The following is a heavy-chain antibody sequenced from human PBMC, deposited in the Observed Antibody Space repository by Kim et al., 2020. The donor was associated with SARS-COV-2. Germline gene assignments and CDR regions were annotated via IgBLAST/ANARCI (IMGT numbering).Heavy chain of an antibody. Sequence: GGSLRLSCAASGFTFSSYAMHWVRQAPGKGPEWVAVISYDGSNKYYADSVKGRFIISRDNSKNTLYLQMNSLRAEDTAVYYCAKDGYAVGDAFDIWGQGT. CDR1: GFTFSSYA. D-gene: IGHD3-16*01. V-gene: IGHV3-30-3*01. CDR3: AKDGYAVGDAFDI. CDR2: ISYDGSNK. J-gene: IGHJ3*02.